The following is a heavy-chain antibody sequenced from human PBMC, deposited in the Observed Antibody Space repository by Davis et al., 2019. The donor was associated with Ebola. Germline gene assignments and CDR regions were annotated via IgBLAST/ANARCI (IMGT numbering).Heavy chain of an antibody. CDR3: ARAYCSSTSCYMFDY. CDR1: GFNFSSYG. CDR2: SRGSGGTT. V-gene: IGHV3-23*01. D-gene: IGHD2-2*01. Sequence: SLIPPRPSPGFNFSSYGLHCGTQAPEKGLEWVSASRGSGGTTYYADSVKGRFTISRDNSKNTLYLQMNSLRAEDTAVYYCARAYCSSTSCYMFDYWGQGTLVTVSS. J-gene: IGHJ4*02.